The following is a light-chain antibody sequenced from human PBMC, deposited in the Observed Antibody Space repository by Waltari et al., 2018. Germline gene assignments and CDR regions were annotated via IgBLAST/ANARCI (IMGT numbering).Light chain of an antibody. CDR2: KAS. J-gene: IGKJ2*01. Sequence: DIQMTQSPSTLSASVGDRVTVTCRASQTISNWLAWYQQKPGKAPKLLIYKASTLESGVPSRFSGSGCGTEFTLTISSLQPDDFATYFCLQYNSYPRTFGQGTELEIK. CDR1: QTISNW. CDR3: LQYNSYPRT. V-gene: IGKV1-5*03.